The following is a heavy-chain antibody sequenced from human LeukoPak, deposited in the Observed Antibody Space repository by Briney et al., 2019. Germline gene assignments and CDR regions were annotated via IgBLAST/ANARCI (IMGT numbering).Heavy chain of an antibody. D-gene: IGHD4-11*01. V-gene: IGHV4-34*01. J-gene: IGHJ4*02. CDR2: INHSGST. Sequence: KPSETLSLTCAVYGGSFSGYYWSWIRQPPGKGLEWIGEINHSGSTNYNPSLKSRVTISVDTSKNQFSLKLSSVTAADTAVYYCAREGHSKFDYWGQGTLVTVSS. CDR3: AREGHSKFDY. CDR1: GGSFSGYY.